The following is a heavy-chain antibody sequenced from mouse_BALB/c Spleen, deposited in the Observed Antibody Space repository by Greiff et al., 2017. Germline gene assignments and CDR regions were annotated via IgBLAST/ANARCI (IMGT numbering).Heavy chain of an antibody. D-gene: IGHD2-14*01. CDR3: ARVHYRDAMDY. Sequence: VQLQQSGAELVKPGASVKLSCKASGYTFTSYWMHWVKQRPGQGLEWIGEIDPSDSYTNYNQKFKGKATLTVDKSSSTAYMQLSSLTSEDSAVYYCARVHYRDAMDYWGQGTSVTVSS. V-gene: IGHV1-69*02. CDR2: IDPSDSYT. J-gene: IGHJ4*01. CDR1: GYTFTSYW.